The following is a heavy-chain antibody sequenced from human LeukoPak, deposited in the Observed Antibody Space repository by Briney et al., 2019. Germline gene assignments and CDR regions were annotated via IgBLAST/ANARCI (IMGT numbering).Heavy chain of an antibody. J-gene: IGHJ4*02. V-gene: IGHV3-23*01. Sequence: QSGGSLRLSCEASGFTFNTCAMSWVHQAPGKGLEWVSAISESGSGTYYADSVKGRFTISRDNSKNTLYLQMNSLRVDDTALYYCAKGVFGVNRAFDYWGQGTLVTVSS. D-gene: IGHD3-3*01. CDR2: ISESGSGT. CDR1: GFTFNTCA. CDR3: AKGVFGVNRAFDY.